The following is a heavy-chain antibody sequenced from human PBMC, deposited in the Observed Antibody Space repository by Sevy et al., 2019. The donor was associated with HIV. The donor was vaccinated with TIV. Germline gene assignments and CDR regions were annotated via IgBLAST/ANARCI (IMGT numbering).Heavy chain of an antibody. D-gene: IGHD3-22*01. V-gene: IGHV4-39*01. CDR1: SGSIRSGDYY. Sequence: SETLSLTCTVSSGSIRSGDYYWGWIRQPPGKGLEWIGSLYYGRSTSYNPSLKSRVTISADTSRNQFSLKLRSVTAADTAVFYCARLGKYYFDSSGSAYYYYYGMDVWGQGTTVTVSS. J-gene: IGHJ6*02. CDR2: LYYGRST. CDR3: ARLGKYYFDSSGSAYYYYYGMDV.